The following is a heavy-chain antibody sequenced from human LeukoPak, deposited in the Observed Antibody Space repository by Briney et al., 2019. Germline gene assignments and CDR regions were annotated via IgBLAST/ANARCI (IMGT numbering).Heavy chain of an antibody. CDR3: ARVWGMVRGVSFDY. V-gene: IGHV3-23*01. Sequence: GGSLRLSCAASEFTFSNYAMSWVRQAPGKGLEWVSVISGSGGTTYYADSVKGRFTISRDNSKNTLYLQMNSLRAEDTAVYYCARVWGMVRGVSFDYWGQGTLVTVSS. CDR1: EFTFSNYA. CDR2: ISGSGGTT. J-gene: IGHJ4*02. D-gene: IGHD3-10*01.